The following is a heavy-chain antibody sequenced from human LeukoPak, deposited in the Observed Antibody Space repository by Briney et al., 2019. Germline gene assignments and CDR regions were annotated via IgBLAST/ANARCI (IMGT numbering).Heavy chain of an antibody. CDR1: GFTFSSYA. CDR3: AKVSAFMITFGGVIVTPFDY. CDR2: ISGSGGST. D-gene: IGHD3-16*02. V-gene: IGHV3-23*01. Sequence: GGSLRLSCAASGFTFSSYAVSWVRQAPGKGLEWVSAISGSGGSTYYADSVKGRFTISRDNSKNTLYLQMNSLRAEDTAVYYCAKVSAFMITFGGVIVTPFDYWGQGTLVTVSS. J-gene: IGHJ4*02.